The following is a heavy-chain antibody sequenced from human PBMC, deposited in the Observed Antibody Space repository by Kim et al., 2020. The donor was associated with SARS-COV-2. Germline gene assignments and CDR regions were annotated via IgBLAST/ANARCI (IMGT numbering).Heavy chain of an antibody. CDR2: IYYSGST. D-gene: IGHD3-3*01. J-gene: IGHJ6*02. CDR3: ARAHRTIFGVVEYMDV. CDR1: GGSISSGGYY. V-gene: IGHV4-31*03. Sequence: SETLPLTCTVSGGSISSGGYYWSWIRQHPGKGLEWIGYIYYSGSTYYNPSLKSRVTISVDTSKNQFSLKLSSVTAADTAVYYCARAHRTIFGVVEYMDVWGQGTTVTVSS.